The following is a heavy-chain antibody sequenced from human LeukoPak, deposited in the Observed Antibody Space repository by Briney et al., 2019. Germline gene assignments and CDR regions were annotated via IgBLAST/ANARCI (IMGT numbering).Heavy chain of an antibody. V-gene: IGHV1-69*06. CDR2: IIPIFGTA. D-gene: IGHD6-19*01. Sequence: GASVKVSCKASGGTFSSYAISWVRQAPGQGLEWMGGIIPIFGTANYAQKFQGRVTITADKSTSTAYMELSSLRSEDTAVYYCAREQWPTRGAFDYWGQGTLVTVSS. CDR3: AREQWPTRGAFDY. CDR1: GGTFSSYA. J-gene: IGHJ4*02.